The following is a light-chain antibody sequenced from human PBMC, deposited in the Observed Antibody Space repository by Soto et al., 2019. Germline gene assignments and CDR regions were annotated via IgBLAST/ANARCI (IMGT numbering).Light chain of an antibody. CDR2: KAS. J-gene: IGKJ1*01. Sequence: DIQMTQSPSILSASVGDRVTITCRASQSISSWLAWYQQEPGKAPNLLIYKASHLENGVPSRFSGSGSGTEFTLTISSLQPGDFATYYCQHYNTYPWTFGQGTKV. V-gene: IGKV1-5*03. CDR3: QHYNTYPWT. CDR1: QSISSW.